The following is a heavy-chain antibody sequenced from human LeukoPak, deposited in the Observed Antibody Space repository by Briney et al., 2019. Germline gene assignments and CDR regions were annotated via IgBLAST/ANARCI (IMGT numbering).Heavy chain of an antibody. Sequence: GASVKVSCKASGYTFTSYYMHWVRQAPGQGLEWMGIINPSGGSTSYAQKFQGRVTMTRDTSTSTVYMELSSLRSEDTAVYYCAREGVPAANSAEYFQHWGQGILVTVSS. J-gene: IGHJ1*01. CDR1: GYTFTSYY. D-gene: IGHD2-2*01. CDR2: INPSGGST. CDR3: AREGVPAANSAEYFQH. V-gene: IGHV1-46*01.